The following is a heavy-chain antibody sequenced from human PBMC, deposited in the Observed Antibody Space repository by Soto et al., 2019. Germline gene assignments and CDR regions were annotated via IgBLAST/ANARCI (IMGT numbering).Heavy chain of an antibody. CDR1: GFTFSSYA. J-gene: IGHJ6*02. Sequence: GGSLRLSCAASGFTFSSYAMSWVRQSPGKGLEWVSAISGSGGSTYYADSVKGRFTISRDNSKNTLYLQMNSLRAEDTAVYYCAKDFGYSSSWSLMTYYYYGMDVWGQGTTVTVSS. CDR3: AKDFGYSSSWSLMTYYYYGMDV. D-gene: IGHD6-13*01. CDR2: ISGSGGST. V-gene: IGHV3-23*01.